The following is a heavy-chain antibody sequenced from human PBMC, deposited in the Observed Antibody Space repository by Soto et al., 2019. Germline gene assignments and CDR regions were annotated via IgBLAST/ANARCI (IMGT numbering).Heavy chain of an antibody. J-gene: IGHJ3*02. D-gene: IGHD3-22*01. Sequence: GGSLRLSCAASGFTVSSNYMSWVRQAPGKGLEWVSVIYSGGSTYYADSVKGRFTISRDNSKNTLYLQMNSLRAEDTAVYYCARGEYYYDSGAFDIWGQGTMVTVSS. V-gene: IGHV3-53*01. CDR2: IYSGGST. CDR1: GFTVSSNY. CDR3: ARGEYYYDSGAFDI.